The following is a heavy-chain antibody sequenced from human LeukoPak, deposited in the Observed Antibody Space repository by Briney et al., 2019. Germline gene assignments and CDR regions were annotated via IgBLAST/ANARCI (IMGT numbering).Heavy chain of an antibody. D-gene: IGHD6-6*01. V-gene: IGHV4-30-4*08. CDR3: ARETGEYSSSIDY. Sequence: PSQTLSLTCTVSGGSISSGDYYWSWIRRPPGKGLEWIGYIYYSGSTYYNPSLKSRVTISVDTSKNQFSLELSSVTAADTAVYYCARETGEYSSSIDYWGQGTLVTVSS. CDR2: IYYSGST. CDR1: GGSISSGDYY. J-gene: IGHJ4*02.